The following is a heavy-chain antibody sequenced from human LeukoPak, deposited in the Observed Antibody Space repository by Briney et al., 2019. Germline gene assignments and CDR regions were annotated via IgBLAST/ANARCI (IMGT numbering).Heavy chain of an antibody. CDR3: VRGRYSSGWFKDKNWFDP. J-gene: IGHJ5*02. CDR2: INHSGST. V-gene: IGHV4-34*01. D-gene: IGHD6-19*01. CDR1: GGSFSGYY. Sequence: PSETLSLTCAVYGGSFSGYYWSWIRQPPGKGLEWIGEINHSGSTNYNPSLKSRVTISVDTSKNQFSLKLGSVTAADTAVYYCVRGRYSSGWFKDKNWFDPWGQGIPVTVSS.